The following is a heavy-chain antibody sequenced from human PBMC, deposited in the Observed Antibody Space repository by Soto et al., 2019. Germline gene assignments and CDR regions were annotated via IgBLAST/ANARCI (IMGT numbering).Heavy chain of an antibody. CDR1: GFIFGSHW. J-gene: IGHJ5*01. V-gene: IGHV3-7*01. Sequence: EVQLVESGGGLVQPGGSLRLSCAASGFIFGSHWMTWVRQAPWKGLEWVANIKSDGSEKYYVDSLKGRFTISRDNAKNSLYLRMSSLRAEDTAVYYCARWDHNSGLDSWGQGTLVTVSS. CDR2: IKSDGSEK. D-gene: IGHD3-22*01. CDR3: ARWDHNSGLDS.